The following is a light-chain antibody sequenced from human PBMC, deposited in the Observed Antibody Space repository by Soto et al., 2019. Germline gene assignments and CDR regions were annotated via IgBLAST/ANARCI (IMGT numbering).Light chain of an antibody. CDR1: QSVSNNY. J-gene: IGKJ1*01. V-gene: IGKV3-20*01. CDR2: GAS. CDR3: QQYGSSGT. Sequence: EIVLTQSPGTLSLSPGGRATLSCRASQSVSNNYLAWYQQTPGQAPRLLIYGASNRATGIPDRFSGSGSGTDFTLTISRLEPEDFAVYYCQQYGSSGTFGQGTKVDIK.